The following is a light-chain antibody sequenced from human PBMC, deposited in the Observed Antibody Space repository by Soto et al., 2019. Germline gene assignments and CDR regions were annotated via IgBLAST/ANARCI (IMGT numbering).Light chain of an antibody. CDR1: QGITNR. CDR3: QQANSFPIT. V-gene: IGKV1-12*01. Sequence: IQLTQSPSSLSASVGDRVTITCRASQGITNRVAWYQQKPGKAPKLLIYEASSLQSGVPSRISGSGSGTDFTLTISSLQPEDFATYYCQQANSFPITFGQGTRLEIK. J-gene: IGKJ5*01. CDR2: EAS.